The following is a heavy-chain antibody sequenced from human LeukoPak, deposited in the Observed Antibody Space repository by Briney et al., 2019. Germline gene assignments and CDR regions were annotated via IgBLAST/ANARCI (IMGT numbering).Heavy chain of an antibody. J-gene: IGHJ4*02. CDR3: ARHSGYYIDY. D-gene: IGHD3-3*01. Sequence: SETLSLTCTVSGGSISSYYWSWIRQPPGKELEWIGYIYYSGSTNYNPPLESRVTISVDTSKNQFFLILSSVTAADTALYYCARHSGYYIDYWGQGTLVTVSS. V-gene: IGHV4-59*08. CDR1: GGSISSYY. CDR2: IYYSGST.